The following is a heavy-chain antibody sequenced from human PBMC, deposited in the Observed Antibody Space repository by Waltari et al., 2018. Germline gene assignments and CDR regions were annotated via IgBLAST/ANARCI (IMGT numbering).Heavy chain of an antibody. V-gene: IGHV3-30*02. CDR3: VKESPEAGRDY. D-gene: IGHD1-26*01. CDR2: IQYDGRNK. CDR1: GFLLSSSG. Sequence: QVQLVESGGGVVQPGESLRLSCAGSGFLLSSSGMHWVRQAPGKGLEWVAFIQYDGRNKYNVDSVRGRFTISRDNSKNTLYLQMSSLGIDDTAVYYCVKESPEAGRDYWGQGTLVTVS. J-gene: IGHJ4*02.